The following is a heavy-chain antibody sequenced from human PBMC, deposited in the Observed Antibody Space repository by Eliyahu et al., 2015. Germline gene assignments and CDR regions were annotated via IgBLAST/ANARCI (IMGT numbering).Heavy chain of an antibody. J-gene: IGHJ4*02. V-gene: IGHV1-2*06. CDR1: GYTFTDYD. D-gene: IGHD1-26*01. CDR3: ARDGHRWDFDY. CDR2: ITPSNGAT. Sequence: QVHLVQSGAEVKTPGASVRVSCKASGYTFTDYDIHWVRQAPGQGPEWMGRITPSNGATIYAQKFQGRVTMTRDTSTSTAYMDLNSLTSDDTAVYYCARDGHRWDFDYWGQGSLVTVSS.